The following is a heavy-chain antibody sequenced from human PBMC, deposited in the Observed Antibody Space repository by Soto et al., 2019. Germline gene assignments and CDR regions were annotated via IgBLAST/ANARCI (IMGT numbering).Heavy chain of an antibody. Sequence: QVQLVESGGGVVQPGRSLRLSCAASGFTFSSYGMHWVRQAPGKGLEWVAVISYDGSNKYYADSVKGRFTISRDNSKNTLYRQMNSLRAEDTAVYYCAKLYGRYSYGPNFDYWGQGTLVTVSS. V-gene: IGHV3-30*18. CDR1: GFTFSSYG. CDR2: ISYDGSNK. J-gene: IGHJ4*02. CDR3: AKLYGRYSYGPNFDY. D-gene: IGHD5-18*01.